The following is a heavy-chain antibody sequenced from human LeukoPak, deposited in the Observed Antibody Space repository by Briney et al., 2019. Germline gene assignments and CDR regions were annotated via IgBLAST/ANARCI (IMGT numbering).Heavy chain of an antibody. CDR3: ARGYNWNDFPPRNYFDY. CDR2: ISSSSSYI. J-gene: IGHJ4*02. Sequence: GGSLRLSCAASGFTFSSYSMNWVRQAPGKGLEWVSSISSSSSYIYYADSVKGRFTISRDNAKNPLYLQMNSLRAEDTAVYYCARGYNWNDFPPRNYFDYWGQGTLVTVSS. V-gene: IGHV3-21*01. D-gene: IGHD1-1*01. CDR1: GFTFSSYS.